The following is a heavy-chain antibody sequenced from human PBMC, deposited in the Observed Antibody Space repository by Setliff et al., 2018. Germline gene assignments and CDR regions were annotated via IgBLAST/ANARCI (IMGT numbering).Heavy chain of an antibody. D-gene: IGHD3-3*01. CDR2: VFYSGSA. CDR1: GGSISRSSYY. J-gene: IGHJ6*03. V-gene: IGHV4-39*01. Sequence: PSETLSLTCTVSGGSISRSSYYWGWVRQPPGKGLEWIGSVFYSGSAYYNPSLKSRVTVSVDTSKNQFSLTLSSVTAADTAVYYCARMSGFLYMDVWGKGTPVTVSS. CDR3: ARMSGFLYMDV.